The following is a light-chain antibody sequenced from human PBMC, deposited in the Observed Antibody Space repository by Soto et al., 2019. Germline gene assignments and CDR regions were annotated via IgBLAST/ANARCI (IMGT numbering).Light chain of an antibody. CDR1: SSNIGSNY. CDR2: RNN. Sequence: QSALTQPPSASGTPGQRVTISCSGSSSNIGSNYVYWYQQLPGTAPKLLIYRNNQRPSGVPDRFSGSKSGTSASLAISGLRSEDKADYYCAAWDDSLSALYVFGTGTKVTVL. CDR3: AAWDDSLSALYV. V-gene: IGLV1-47*01. J-gene: IGLJ1*01.